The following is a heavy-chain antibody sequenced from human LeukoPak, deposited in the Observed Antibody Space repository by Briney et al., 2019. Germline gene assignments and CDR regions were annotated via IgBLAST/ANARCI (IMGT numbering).Heavy chain of an antibody. D-gene: IGHD3-10*01. CDR2: IHYSGST. CDR3: ARDGSPPDYYGSGSHPYYYGMDV. Sequence: SETLSLTCTVSGGSISSYYWSWIRQPPGKGLEWIGYIHYSGSTNYNPSLKSRVTMSVDTSKNQFSLKLSSVTAADTAVYYCARDGSPPDYYGSGSHPYYYGMDVWGQGTTVTVSS. J-gene: IGHJ6*02. CDR1: GGSISSYY. V-gene: IGHV4-59*12.